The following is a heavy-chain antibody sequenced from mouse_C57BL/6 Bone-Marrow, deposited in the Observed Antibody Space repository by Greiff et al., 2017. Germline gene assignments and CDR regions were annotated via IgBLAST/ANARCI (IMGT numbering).Heavy chain of an antibody. V-gene: IGHV1-81*01. D-gene: IGHD2-3*01. CDR2: IYPRRGNT. CDR3: ARDDGFNFDY. CDR1: GYTFTSYG. J-gene: IGHJ2*01. Sequence: QVQLQQSGAELARPGASVKLSCKASGYTFTSYGISWVKQRTGQGLEWIVEIYPRRGNTYYNEKLKGKATLTADKSSSTAYMVLRSLTSEDSAVYLCARDDGFNFDYWGQGTTLTVSS.